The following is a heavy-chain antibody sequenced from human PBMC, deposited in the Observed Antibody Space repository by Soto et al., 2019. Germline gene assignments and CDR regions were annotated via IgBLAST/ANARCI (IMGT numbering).Heavy chain of an antibody. J-gene: IGHJ6*02. CDR3: ARDSGATMSYGMDV. CDR1: GGSISSSNW. Sequence: SETVSLTXAVSGGSISSSNWWSWVRQPPGKGLEWIGEIYHSGSTNYNPSLKSRVTISVDKSKNQFSLKLSSVTAADTAVYYCARDSGATMSYGMDVWGQGTTVTVSS. D-gene: IGHD5-12*01. CDR2: IYHSGST. V-gene: IGHV4-4*02.